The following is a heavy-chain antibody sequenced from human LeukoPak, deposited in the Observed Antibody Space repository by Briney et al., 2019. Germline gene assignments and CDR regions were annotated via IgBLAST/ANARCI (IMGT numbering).Heavy chain of an antibody. J-gene: IGHJ4*02. Sequence: GGSLRLSCAASGFTFSSYAMSWVRQAPGKGLEWVSVVSGSGGSTYLADSVKGRFTISRDNSKNTLYLQMNSLRAEDTALYYCAKDMAAYYYASGNIDYWGQGTLVTVSS. CDR1: GFTFSSYA. CDR2: VSGSGGST. CDR3: AKDMAAYYYASGNIDY. D-gene: IGHD3-10*01. V-gene: IGHV3-23*01.